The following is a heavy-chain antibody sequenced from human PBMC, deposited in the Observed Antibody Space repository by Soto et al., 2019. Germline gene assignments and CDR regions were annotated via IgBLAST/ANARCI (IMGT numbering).Heavy chain of an antibody. CDR2: INYRGSA. J-gene: IGHJ1*01. CDR1: GGSFSDYY. D-gene: IGHD3-16*02. Sequence: QLQQWGAGLLKPSETLSLTCAVYGGSFSDYYWSWIRQPPGKGLEWIGEINYRGSAANNPSLKNRLTLSVDTSKRQFSLNLTSVTAADTAVYFCACLWGSHHYDHWGQGALVTVSS. CDR3: ACLWGSHHYDH. V-gene: IGHV4-34*02.